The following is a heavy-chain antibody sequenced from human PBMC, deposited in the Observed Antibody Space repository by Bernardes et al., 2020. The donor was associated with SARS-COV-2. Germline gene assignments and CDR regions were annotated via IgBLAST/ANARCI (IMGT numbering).Heavy chain of an antibody. CDR3: ARGWIVILPAARNWFDP. J-gene: IGHJ5*02. CDR1: GGSFSGYY. V-gene: IGHV4-34*01. CDR2: INHSGST. D-gene: IGHD2-2*01. Sequence: SETLSLTCAVYGGSFSGYYWSWIRQPPGKGLEWIGEINHSGSTNYNPSLKSRVSISVDTSKNQLSLKLSSVTAADTAVYYCARGWIVILPAARNWFDPWGQGTLVTVS.